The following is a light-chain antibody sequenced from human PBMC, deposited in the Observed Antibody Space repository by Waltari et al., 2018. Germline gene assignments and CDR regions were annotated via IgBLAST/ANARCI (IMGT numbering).Light chain of an antibody. CDR3: QQRSAIPIT. CDR2: DTS. Sequence: EIVLTQSPVTLSLSPGERATLSCRASQSVSTQLTWYQQKPGQAPRLLIYDTSNRATGIPARFSGSGSGTDSTLTISSLEPEDFAVYYCQQRSAIPITFGQGTRLEIK. V-gene: IGKV3-11*01. CDR1: QSVSTQ. J-gene: IGKJ5*01.